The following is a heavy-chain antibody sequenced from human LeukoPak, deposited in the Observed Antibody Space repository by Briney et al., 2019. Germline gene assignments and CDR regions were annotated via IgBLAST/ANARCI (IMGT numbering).Heavy chain of an antibody. V-gene: IGHV1-18*01. CDR3: ARDPLGYCSSTSCPGDP. D-gene: IGHD2-2*01. J-gene: IGHJ5*02. CDR1: GYTFTSYG. Sequence: GASVKVSCKASGYTFTSYGISWVRQAPGQGLERMGWISAYNGNTNYAQKLQGRVTMTTDTSTSTAYMELRSLRSDDTAVYYCARDPLGYCSSTSCPGDPWGQGTLVTVSS. CDR2: ISAYNGNT.